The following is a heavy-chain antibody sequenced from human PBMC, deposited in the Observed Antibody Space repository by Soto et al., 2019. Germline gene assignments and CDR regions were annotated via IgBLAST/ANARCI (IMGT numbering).Heavy chain of an antibody. D-gene: IGHD6-19*01. V-gene: IGHV5-51*01. CDR3: TRQHPLDSRVWYT. Sequence: GESLKISCKVSGDSFTGFWIGWVRQVPGKGLEWLGSIYPRDSDTRYSPSFQGQVTISADKSLSTACLQWNSLQASDTAIYYCTRQHPLDSRVWYTWGQGTLVTVSS. CDR1: GDSFTGFW. CDR2: IYPRDSDT. J-gene: IGHJ4*02.